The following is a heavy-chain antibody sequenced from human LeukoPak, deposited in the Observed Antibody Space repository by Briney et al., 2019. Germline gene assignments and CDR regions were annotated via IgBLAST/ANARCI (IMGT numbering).Heavy chain of an antibody. CDR3: ARGLWFGELFRGSQTN. D-gene: IGHD3-10*01. Sequence: PGGSLRLSCAASGFTFSSYSMNWVRQAPGKGLEWVSSISSSSSCIYYADSVKGRFTISRDNAKNSLYLQMNSLRAEDTAVYYCARGLWFGELFRGSQTNWGQGTLVTVSS. CDR2: ISSSSSCI. J-gene: IGHJ4*02. V-gene: IGHV3-21*01. CDR1: GFTFSSYS.